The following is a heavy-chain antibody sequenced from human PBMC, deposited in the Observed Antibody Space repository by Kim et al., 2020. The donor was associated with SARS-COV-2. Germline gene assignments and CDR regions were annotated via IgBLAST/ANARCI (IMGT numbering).Heavy chain of an antibody. V-gene: IGHV3-53*01. CDR1: GFTVSNNY. CDR3: ARTLEVPPNYYDSDDYYSSPMDG. CDR2: IYFDTTT. D-gene: IGHD3-22*01. J-gene: IGHJ6*02. Sequence: GGSLRLTCAASGFTVSNNYMTWVRQAPGEGLEWVSIIYFDTTTYYADSVKGRFTISRDNSKNTLYLQMNSLRAEDTAVYYCARTLEVPPNYYDSDDYYSSPMDGGDQGTTVTVSS.